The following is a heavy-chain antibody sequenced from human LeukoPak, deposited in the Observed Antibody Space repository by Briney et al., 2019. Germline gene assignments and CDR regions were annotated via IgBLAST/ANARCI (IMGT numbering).Heavy chain of an antibody. V-gene: IGHV3-23*01. CDR2: ISGSVDST. CDR3: AKRANYGDFDY. CDR1: GFTFSSYA. Sequence: PGGSLRLSCAASGFTFSSYAMNWVRQAPGKGLEWVSVISGSVDSTYYADSVKGRFTISRDNSKNTLYLQMNRLRAEDTAVYYCAKRANYGDFDYWGQGTLVTVSS. J-gene: IGHJ4*02. D-gene: IGHD4-17*01.